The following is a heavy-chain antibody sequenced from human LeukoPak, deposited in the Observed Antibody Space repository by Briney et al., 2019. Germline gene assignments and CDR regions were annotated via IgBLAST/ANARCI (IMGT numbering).Heavy chain of an antibody. V-gene: IGHV1-46*01. CDR1: GYTFTNFY. CDR3: ATYTQSGAQGVSDY. CDR2: IHPNDGDT. Sequence: ASVKVSCKASGYTFTNFYMHWVRQAPGQGLEWMGLIHPNDGDTKYAQEFQDRVTMTRDTSTNTVYMELSSLRSEDTAVYYCATYTQSGAQGVSDYWGQGTLVTVSS. J-gene: IGHJ4*02. D-gene: IGHD3-10*01.